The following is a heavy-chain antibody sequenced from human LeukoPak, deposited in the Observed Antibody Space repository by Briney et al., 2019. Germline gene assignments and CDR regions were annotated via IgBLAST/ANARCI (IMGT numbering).Heavy chain of an antibody. CDR1: GFSFSDYA. D-gene: IGHD3-22*01. V-gene: IGHV3-23*01. CDR2: ITGSGQTK. J-gene: IGHJ4*02. Sequence: GGSLRLSCLVSGFSFSDYAMSWVRRAPGKGLEWVSAITGSGQTKYYTDSVKGRFTMPRDNSKNTLYLQMNSLRDEDTAEYFCAKESLVVIESYFDNWGQGTLVLVSS. CDR3: AKESLVVIESYFDN.